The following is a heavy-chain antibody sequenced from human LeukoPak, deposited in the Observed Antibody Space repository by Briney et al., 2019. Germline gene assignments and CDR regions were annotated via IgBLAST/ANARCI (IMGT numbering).Heavy chain of an antibody. J-gene: IGHJ4*02. CDR1: GGSISSYY. CDR3: AGAAGYSSGYFDY. Sequence: SETLSLTCTVSGGSISSYYWSWIRQPPGKGLEWIGYIYYSGSTNYNPSLKSRVTISVDTSKNQFSLKLSSVTAADTAVYYCAGAAGYSSGYFDYWGQGTLVTVSS. D-gene: IGHD6-19*01. CDR2: IYYSGST. V-gene: IGHV4-59*01.